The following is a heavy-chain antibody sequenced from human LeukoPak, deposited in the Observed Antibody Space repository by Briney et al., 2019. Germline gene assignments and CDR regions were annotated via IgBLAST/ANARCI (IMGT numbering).Heavy chain of an antibody. V-gene: IGHV4-34*01. D-gene: IGHD3-22*01. CDR1: GFSFSTYS. Sequence: PGGSLRLSCAASGFSFSTYSMSWIRQPPGKGLEWIGEINHSGSTNYNPSLKSRVTISVDTSKNQFSLKLSSVTAADTAVYYCARDLSYYDSSGYSYWYFDLWGRGTLVTVSS. CDR3: ARDLSYYDSSGYSYWYFDL. CDR2: INHSGST. J-gene: IGHJ2*01.